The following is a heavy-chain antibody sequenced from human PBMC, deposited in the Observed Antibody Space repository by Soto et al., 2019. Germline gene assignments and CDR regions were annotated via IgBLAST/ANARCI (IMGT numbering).Heavy chain of an antibody. CDR2: INSDGSST. V-gene: IGHV3-74*01. D-gene: IGHD4-17*01. CDR3: ARVTYGGKEIDY. Sequence: EVQLVESGGGLVQPGGSMRLSCAASGFTFSSYWMHWVRQAPGKGLVWVSRINSDGSSTSYADSVKGRFTISRDNAKNTLYLQMNSLRAEDTAVYYCARVTYGGKEIDYWGQGTLVTVSS. J-gene: IGHJ4*02. CDR1: GFTFSSYW.